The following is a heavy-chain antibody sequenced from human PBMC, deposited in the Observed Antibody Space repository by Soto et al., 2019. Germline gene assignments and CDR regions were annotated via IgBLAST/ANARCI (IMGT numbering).Heavy chain of an antibody. CDR1: RYTFTVYE. J-gene: IGHJ3*02. CDR3: ASPARNYDFWSGYSFDI. Sequence: ASVKVSSTASRYTFTVYEMHWVRKATGQGLEWMGWMNPNSGNTGYAQKFQGRVTMTRNTSISTAYMELSSLRSEDTAVYYCASPARNYDFWSGYSFDIWGQGTMVTVS. V-gene: IGHV1-8*02. D-gene: IGHD3-3*01. CDR2: MNPNSGNT.